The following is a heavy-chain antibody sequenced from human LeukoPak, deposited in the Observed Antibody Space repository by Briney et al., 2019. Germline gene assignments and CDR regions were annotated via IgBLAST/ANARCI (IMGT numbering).Heavy chain of an antibody. Sequence: GGSLRLSCAASGFTFSSYAMHWVRQAPSKGLEWVAVISYDGSNKYYADSVKGRFTISRDNSRNTLYLQMNSLRAEDTAVYYCARDVRYYDFWSGYYTGVPWGQGTLVTVSS. D-gene: IGHD3-3*01. CDR3: ARDVRYYDFWSGYYTGVP. CDR1: GFTFSSYA. V-gene: IGHV3-30-3*01. J-gene: IGHJ5*02. CDR2: ISYDGSNK.